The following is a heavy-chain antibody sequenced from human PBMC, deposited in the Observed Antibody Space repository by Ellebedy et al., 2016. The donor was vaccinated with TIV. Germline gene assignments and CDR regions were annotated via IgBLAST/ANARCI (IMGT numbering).Heavy chain of an antibody. CDR3: ARGYTGFTA. V-gene: IGHV6-1*01. CDR2: TYYRSNWNN. J-gene: IGHJ5*02. D-gene: IGHD2-8*02. Sequence: WVRQAPGQGLEWLGRTYYRSNWNNEYAVSVKSRITINPDTSKNQFSLQVNSATPEDTAVYYCARGYTGFTAWGQGTLVTVSS.